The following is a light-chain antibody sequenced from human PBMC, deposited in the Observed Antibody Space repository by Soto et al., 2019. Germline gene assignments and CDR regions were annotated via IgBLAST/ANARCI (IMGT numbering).Light chain of an antibody. V-gene: IGLV3-21*02. CDR1: KNGSKI. CDR2: DAT. J-gene: IGLJ1*01. Sequence: SYELTQPPSVSVAPGQTAKITCGGGKNGSKIVHWYKQRPGQAPVAAVFDATDRPSGIPDRISASRSGDTATLTISRVDAGDEADYYCQVWSSTAEFFVFGSGTKVTVL. CDR3: QVWSSTAEFFV.